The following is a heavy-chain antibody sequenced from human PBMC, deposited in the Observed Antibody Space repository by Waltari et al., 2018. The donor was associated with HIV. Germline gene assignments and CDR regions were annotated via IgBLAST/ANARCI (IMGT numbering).Heavy chain of an antibody. CDR1: GFAFSSYC. Sequence: QVQPVESGGGVVQPGRTLRLACAAPGFAFSSYCMHWALPAHALWLEWVAVIWYDGNNKYYADSVKGRFTISRDNSKNTLYLQMNSLRAEDTAVYYCARDPYYYDSSGYHGRFDYWGQGTLVTVSS. V-gene: IGHV3-33*01. D-gene: IGHD3-22*01. CDR2: IWYDGNNK. CDR3: ARDPYYYDSSGYHGRFDY. J-gene: IGHJ4*02.